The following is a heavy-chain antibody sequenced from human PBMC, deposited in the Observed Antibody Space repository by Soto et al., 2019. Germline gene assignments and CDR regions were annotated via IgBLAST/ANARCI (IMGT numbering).Heavy chain of an antibody. Sequence: CLSLSCAASGFTFSSYAVHWVRQAPGKGLEWVAVISYDGSNKYYADSVKGRFTISRDNSKNTLYLQMNSLRAEDTAVYYCATVFRGGLYYGMDVWGQGTTVTVSS. J-gene: IGHJ6*02. D-gene: IGHD3-10*01. V-gene: IGHV3-30-3*01. CDR2: ISYDGSNK. CDR3: ATVFRGGLYYGMDV. CDR1: GFTFSSYA.